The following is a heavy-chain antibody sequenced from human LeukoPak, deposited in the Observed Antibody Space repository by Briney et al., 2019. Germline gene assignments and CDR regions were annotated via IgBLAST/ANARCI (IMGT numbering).Heavy chain of an antibody. V-gene: IGHV4-34*01. J-gene: IGHJ4*02. CDR3: ARSFGVVFITNFDY. CDR2: IYYSGST. CDR1: GGSFNGYY. D-gene: IGHD3-3*01. Sequence: SETLSLTCAVYGGSFNGYYWTWIRQPPGKGLEWIGSIYYSGSTYYNPSLKSRVTISVDTSKNQFSLKLSSVTAADTAVYYCARSFGVVFITNFDYWGQGTLVTVSS.